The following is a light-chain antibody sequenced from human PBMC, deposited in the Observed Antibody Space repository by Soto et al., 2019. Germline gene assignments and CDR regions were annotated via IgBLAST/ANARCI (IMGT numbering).Light chain of an antibody. V-gene: IGKV1-27*01. CDR1: QGISND. CDR3: QKYNSAPRT. Sequence: DIQMTQSPSSLSASVGDRVTITCRASQGISNDLAWYQQKPGKVPKLLIYAASTLQSGVPSRFSGSGSGTDFTITISSLQPEDVATYYCQKYNSAPRTFGQGTKLEIK. J-gene: IGKJ2*01. CDR2: AAS.